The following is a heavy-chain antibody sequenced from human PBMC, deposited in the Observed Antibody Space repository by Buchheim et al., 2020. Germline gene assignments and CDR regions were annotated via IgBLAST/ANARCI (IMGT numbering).Heavy chain of an antibody. D-gene: IGHD3-16*01. CDR2: FNPDNGNT. CDR3: ARGPGEMSLYYSHYFAMDV. V-gene: IGHV1-8*01. J-gene: IGHJ6*02. Sequence: QVQLVQSGAEVKKPGASVKVSCKASGYSFTSYDFNWVRQAAGQGLEWMGWFNPDNGNTGYAQRFQGRVTMTMNTSISTAYMELSSLRSEDTAVYYCARGPGEMSLYYSHYFAMDVWGQGTT. CDR1: GYSFTSYD.